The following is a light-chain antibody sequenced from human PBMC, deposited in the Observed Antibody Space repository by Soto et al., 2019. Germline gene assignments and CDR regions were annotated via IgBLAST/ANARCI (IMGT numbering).Light chain of an antibody. J-gene: IGLJ3*02. CDR2: SNY. Sequence: QSVLTQPPSASGTPGQRVTISCSGSSSNIGGNYVYWYQQLPGTAPKLLIYSNYQRPSGVPDRFSGSKSGTSASLAISGLQSEDEADYYCAAWDDSLNAWVFGGGTKLTVL. CDR1: SSNIGGNY. CDR3: AAWDDSLNAWV. V-gene: IGLV1-44*01.